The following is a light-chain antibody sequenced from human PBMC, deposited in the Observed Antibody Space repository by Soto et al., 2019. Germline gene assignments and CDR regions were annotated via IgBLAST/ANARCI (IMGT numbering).Light chain of an antibody. V-gene: IGKV1-8*01. CDR1: QSVGTY. J-gene: IGKJ1*01. CDR3: QQYVSDPPT. CDR2: AAS. Sequence: AILMTQSPSSYSASTGDRVTITCRASQSVGTYLAWYQQKLGKAPKLLMYAASILQGGVPSRFSGRGSGTDFTLTIDSLQPEDFATYCCQQYVSDPPTFGQGTRVEVK.